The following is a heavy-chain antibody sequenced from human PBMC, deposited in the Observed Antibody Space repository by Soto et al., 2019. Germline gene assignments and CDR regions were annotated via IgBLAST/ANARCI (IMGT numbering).Heavy chain of an antibody. Sequence: GGSLRLSCAASGFTFSSYSMNWVRQAPGKGLEWVSYISSSSSTIYYADSVKGRFTISRDNAKNSLYLQMNSLRAEDTAVYYCARAHPNYGADFDLWGRGTLVTVSS. CDR3: ARAHPNYGADFDL. V-gene: IGHV3-48*01. CDR2: ISSSSSTI. D-gene: IGHD4-17*01. J-gene: IGHJ2*01. CDR1: GFTFSSYS.